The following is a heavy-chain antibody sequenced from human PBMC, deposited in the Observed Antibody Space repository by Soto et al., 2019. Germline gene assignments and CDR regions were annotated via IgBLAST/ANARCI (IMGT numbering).Heavy chain of an antibody. Sequence: SETLSLTCTVSGGSISSGGYYWSWIRQHPGKGLEWIGYIYYSGSTYYNPSLKSRVTISVDTSKNQFSLKLSSVTAADTAVYYCERLRSEATLDYWGQGTLVTVSS. J-gene: IGHJ4*02. CDR3: ERLRSEATLDY. D-gene: IGHD1-26*01. CDR2: IYYSGST. V-gene: IGHV4-31*03. CDR1: GGSISSGGYY.